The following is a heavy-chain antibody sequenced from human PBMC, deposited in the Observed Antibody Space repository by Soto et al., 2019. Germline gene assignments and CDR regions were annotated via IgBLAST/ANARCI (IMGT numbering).Heavy chain of an antibody. CDR3: AREKNLGGYYQSFDY. J-gene: IGHJ4*02. Sequence: SVKVSCKASGGTFSSYAISWVRQAPGQGLEWMGGIIPIFGTANYAQKFQGRVTITADESTSTAYMELSSLRSEDTAVYYCAREKNLGGYYQSFDYSGQGTMVTVSS. V-gene: IGHV1-69*13. D-gene: IGHD3-22*01. CDR1: GGTFSSYA. CDR2: IIPIFGTA.